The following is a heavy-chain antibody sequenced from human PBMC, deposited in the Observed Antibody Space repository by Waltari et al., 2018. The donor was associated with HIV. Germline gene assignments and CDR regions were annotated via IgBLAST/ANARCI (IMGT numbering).Heavy chain of an antibody. D-gene: IGHD2-21*02. CDR2: IYSGGST. J-gene: IGHJ4*02. CDR1: GFSATITY. Sequence: EVQLVESGGGLLQPGGSLSLPCAASGFSATITYMRWVRQSPGKGLELVSVIYSGGSTYYADSVKGRFTISRDHSKNTLYLQMNSLRAEDTAVYYCARGFGCGGDCYYFDYWGQGTLVTVSS. V-gene: IGHV3-53*01. CDR3: ARGFGCGGDCYYFDY.